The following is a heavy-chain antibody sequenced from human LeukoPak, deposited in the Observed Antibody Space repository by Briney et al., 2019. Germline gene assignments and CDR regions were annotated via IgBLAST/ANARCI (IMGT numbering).Heavy chain of an antibody. V-gene: IGHV3-30*04. CDR3: ARDLWGVAVAGAGKDV. Sequence: GGSLRLSFVGAGFVFSNHVIHWVRQAPGQGLEWVSMISYDGSGKHYADSVGGRLTISRDNSKNTVYLQMDSLTAEDTAIYYCARDLWGVAVAGAGKDVWGQGTTVTVSS. CDR1: GFVFSNHV. D-gene: IGHD3-16*01. CDR2: ISYDGSGK. J-gene: IGHJ6*02.